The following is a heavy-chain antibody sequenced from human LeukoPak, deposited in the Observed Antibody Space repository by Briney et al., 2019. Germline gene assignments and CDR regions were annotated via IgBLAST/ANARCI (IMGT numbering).Heavy chain of an antibody. CDR1: GFTFSSYT. CDR2: ISYDGSNK. Sequence: GGSLRLSCAASGFTFSSYTMHCVRQAPGKGLEWVAVISYDGSNKYYADSVKGRFTIPRDNSKNTLYLQMNSLRAEDTAVYYCARGLHYYYYGMDVWGQGTTVTVSS. CDR3: ARGLHYYYYGMDV. D-gene: IGHD3-10*01. V-gene: IGHV3-30-3*01. J-gene: IGHJ6*02.